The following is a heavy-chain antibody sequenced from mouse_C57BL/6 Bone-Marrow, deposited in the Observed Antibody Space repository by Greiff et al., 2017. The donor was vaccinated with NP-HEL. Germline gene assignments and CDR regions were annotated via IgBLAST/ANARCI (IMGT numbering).Heavy chain of an antibody. J-gene: IGHJ2*01. CDR1: GYTFTSYG. CDR3: ARRTVVAGDY. Sequence: VQRVESGAELARPGASVKLSCKASGYTFTSYGISWVKQRTGQGLEWIGEIYPRSGNTYYNEKFKGKATLTADKSSSTAYMELRSLTSEDSAVYFCARRTVVAGDYWGQGTTLTVSS. CDR2: IYPRSGNT. D-gene: IGHD1-1*01. V-gene: IGHV1-81*01.